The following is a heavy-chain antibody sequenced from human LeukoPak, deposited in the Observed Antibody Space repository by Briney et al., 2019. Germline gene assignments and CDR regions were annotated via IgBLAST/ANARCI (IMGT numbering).Heavy chain of an antibody. CDR1: GFTFSSYS. V-gene: IGHV3-48*01. CDR2: ISSSSSTI. Sequence: GGSLRLSCAASGFTFSSYSMNWVRQAPGMGLEWVSYISSSSSTIYYADSVKGRFTISRDNAKNSLYLQMNSLRAEDTAVYYCASLGCSSSSCDNYWGQGTLVTVSS. CDR3: ASLGCSSSSCDNY. D-gene: IGHD2-2*02. J-gene: IGHJ4*02.